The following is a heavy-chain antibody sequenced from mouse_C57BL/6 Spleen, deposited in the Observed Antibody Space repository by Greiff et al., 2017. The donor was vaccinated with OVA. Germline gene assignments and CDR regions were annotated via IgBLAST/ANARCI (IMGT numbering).Heavy chain of an antibody. Sequence: VQLQQSGPELVKPGASVKISCKASGYSFTDYNMNWVKQRNGKSLEWIGVLNPNYGTTSYNQKFKGKATLTVDQSSSTAYMQLNSLTSEDSAVYYCARPSITTVVAHWYFDFWGTGTTVTVSS. V-gene: IGHV1-39*01. J-gene: IGHJ1*03. CDR1: GYSFTDYN. D-gene: IGHD1-1*01. CDR3: ARPSITTVVAHWYFDF. CDR2: LNPNYGTT.